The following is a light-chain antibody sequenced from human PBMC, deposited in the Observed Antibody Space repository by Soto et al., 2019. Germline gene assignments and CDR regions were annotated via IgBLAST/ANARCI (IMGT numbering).Light chain of an antibody. CDR1: SGDVGNYDL. J-gene: IGLJ3*02. CDR2: EVS. CDR3: CSYAGNGAWV. Sequence: QSVLTQPASVSGSPGKSITISCSGSSGDVGNYDLVSWYQQIPGKAPQLMIFEVSRRPSRVSDRFSGSKSGNTASLTISGLQAEDEGDFYCCSYAGNGAWVFGGGTKLTVL. V-gene: IGLV2-23*02.